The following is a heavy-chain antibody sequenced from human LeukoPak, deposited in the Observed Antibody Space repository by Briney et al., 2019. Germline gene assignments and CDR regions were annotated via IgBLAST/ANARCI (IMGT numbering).Heavy chain of an antibody. CDR2: IKSKTDGGTT. CDR3: TTDSSGWYYYFDY. Sequence: PGGSLRLSCAASGFTFSNAWMSWVRQAPGKGLEWVGRIKSKTDGGTTDYAAPVRGRFTISRDDSKNTLYLQMNSLKTEDTAVYYCTTDSSGWYYYFDYWGQGTLVTVSS. CDR1: GFTFSNAW. J-gene: IGHJ4*02. V-gene: IGHV3-15*01. D-gene: IGHD6-19*01.